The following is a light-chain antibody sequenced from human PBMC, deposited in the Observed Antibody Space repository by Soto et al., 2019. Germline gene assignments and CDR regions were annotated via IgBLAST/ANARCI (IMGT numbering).Light chain of an antibody. V-gene: IGKV1-39*01. CDR1: QSNRNY. CDR2: AAS. CDR3: QQTDSTPQT. J-gene: IGKJ1*01. Sequence: DIQMTQSPSSLSASVGDRVTISCRASQSNRNYVSWYQQKPGTAPKLLIRAASTLQSGVPSRFSGSGSGTDFTLTISSLQIEDFATYFCQQTDSTPQTFGQGTNVEI.